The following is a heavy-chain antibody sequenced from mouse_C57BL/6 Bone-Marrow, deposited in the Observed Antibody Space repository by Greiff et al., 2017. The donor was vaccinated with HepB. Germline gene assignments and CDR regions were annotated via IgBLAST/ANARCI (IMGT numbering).Heavy chain of an antibody. V-gene: IGHV1-64*01. J-gene: IGHJ1*03. CDR2: IHPNSGST. CDR3: ARRITRYWYFDV. Sequence: QVQLQQSGAELVKPGASVKLSCKASGYTFTSYWMHWVKQRPGQGLEWIGMIHPNSGSTNYNEKFKSKATLTVDKSSSTAYMQLSSLTSEDSAVYYCARRITRYWYFDVWGTGTTVTVSS. CDR1: GYTFTSYW. D-gene: IGHD1-1*01.